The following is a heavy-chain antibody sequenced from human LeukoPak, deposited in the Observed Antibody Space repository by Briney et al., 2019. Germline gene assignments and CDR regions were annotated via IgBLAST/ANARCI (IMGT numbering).Heavy chain of an antibody. J-gene: IGHJ4*02. D-gene: IGHD2-2*01. V-gene: IGHV3-21*01. Sequence: GGSLGLSCAASGFTLSSYSMNWVRQAPGKGLEWVSSISSSSSYIYYADSVKGRFTISRDNAKNSLYLQMNSLRAEDTAVYYCARDSSRTKGYCSSTSCPIDYWGQGTLVTVSS. CDR3: ARDSSRTKGYCSSTSCPIDY. CDR2: ISSSSSYI. CDR1: GFTLSSYS.